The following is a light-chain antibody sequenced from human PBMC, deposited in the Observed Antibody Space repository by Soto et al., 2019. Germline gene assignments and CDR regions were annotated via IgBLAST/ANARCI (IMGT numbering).Light chain of an antibody. CDR2: DAS. Sequence: DIQMTQSPFSLSASVGDRVTITCQASQDISNYLNWYQQKPGKAPKLLIYDASNMETGIPSRFSGSGSGTDFTITISSLQPEDIATYYCQQYDNLPPNTFGQGTKLEIK. CDR3: QQYDNLPPNT. J-gene: IGKJ2*01. CDR1: QDISNY. V-gene: IGKV1-33*01.